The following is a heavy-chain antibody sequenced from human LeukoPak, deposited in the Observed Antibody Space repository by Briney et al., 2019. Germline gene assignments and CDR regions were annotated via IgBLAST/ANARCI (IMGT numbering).Heavy chain of an antibody. CDR3: ARKNFYPYWYFDV. Sequence: SETLSLTCTVSGGSISGHYWNWIRQSPEKGLEWIGYIYDSGTANYNPSLKSRVAISIDTSKNQFSLSLNSLTAADTAMYFCARKNFYPYWYFDVWGRGTLVTVSS. D-gene: IGHD3-3*01. J-gene: IGHJ2*01. CDR2: IYDSGTA. CDR1: GGSISGHY. V-gene: IGHV4-59*08.